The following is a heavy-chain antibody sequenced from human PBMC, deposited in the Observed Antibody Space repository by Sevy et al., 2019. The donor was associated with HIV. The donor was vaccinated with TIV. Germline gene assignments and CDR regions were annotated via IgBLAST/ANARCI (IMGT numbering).Heavy chain of an antibody. J-gene: IGHJ4*02. CDR3: ASGIAAAGVNY. Sequence: GGSLRLSCAASGFTFSSYSMNWVRQAPGKGLEWVSYISSSSSTIYYEGSVNGRFTVSGENAKNSLYLQMTGLRDEDTVVYYGASGIAAAGVNYWGQGTLVTVSS. V-gene: IGHV3-48*02. CDR1: GFTFSSYS. D-gene: IGHD6-13*01. CDR2: ISSSSSTI.